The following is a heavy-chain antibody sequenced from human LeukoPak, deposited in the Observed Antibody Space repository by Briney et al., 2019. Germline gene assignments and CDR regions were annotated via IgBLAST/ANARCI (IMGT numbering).Heavy chain of an antibody. CDR3: ARDGITMIVVARMQGDY. V-gene: IGHV1-18*01. D-gene: IGHD3-22*01. Sequence: ASVKVSCKASGGTFSSYAISWVRQAPGQRLEWMGWISAYNGNTNYAQKLQGRVTMTTDTSTSTAYMELRSLRSDDTAVYYCARDGITMIVVARMQGDYWGQGTLVTVSS. J-gene: IGHJ4*02. CDR1: GGTFSSYA. CDR2: ISAYNGNT.